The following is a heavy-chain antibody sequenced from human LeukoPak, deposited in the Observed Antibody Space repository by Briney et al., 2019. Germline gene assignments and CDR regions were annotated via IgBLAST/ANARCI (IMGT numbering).Heavy chain of an antibody. J-gene: IGHJ4*02. D-gene: IGHD5-12*01. CDR2: ILGSSGST. CDR3: AKGGYDYVEIGYFDY. Sequence: PGGSLRLSCVASGFTFSNYAMSWVRQAPGKGLEWVSVILGSSGSTFYADSVKGRFTISRDKSKNTLYLQMNSLRAEDTAVYYCAKGGYDYVEIGYFDYWGQGTLVTVSS. V-gene: IGHV3-23*01. CDR1: GFTFSNYA.